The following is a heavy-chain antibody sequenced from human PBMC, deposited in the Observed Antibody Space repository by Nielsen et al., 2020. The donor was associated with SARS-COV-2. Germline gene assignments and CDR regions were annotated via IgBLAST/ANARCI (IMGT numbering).Heavy chain of an antibody. J-gene: IGHJ3*02. CDR2: IYYSGST. CDR3: ARSYYDILTGPLPGAFDI. CDR1: GGSISSSSYY. D-gene: IGHD3-9*01. Sequence: SETLSLTCIVSGGSISSSSYYWGWIRQPPGKGLEWIGSIYYSGSTYYNPSLKSRVTISVDTSKNQFSLKLSSVTAADTAVYYCARSYYDILTGPLPGAFDIWGQGTMVTVSS. V-gene: IGHV4-39*01.